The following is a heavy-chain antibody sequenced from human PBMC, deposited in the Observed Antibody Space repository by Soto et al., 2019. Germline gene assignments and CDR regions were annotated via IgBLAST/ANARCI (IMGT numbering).Heavy chain of an antibody. D-gene: IGHD3-3*01. J-gene: IGHJ4*02. CDR3: ASILGGIFDY. CDR2: IMPISDST. CDR1: GGSFSSYS. V-gene: IGHV1-69*06. Sequence: QVQLVQSGAEVKKPGSSVKVSCKASGGSFSSYSISWVRQAPGQGLEWMGGIMPISDSTKYAQNFQDRVTITADRSTGTAYMEMSSLRSDDTALYYCASILGGIFDYWGQGTLVTVSS.